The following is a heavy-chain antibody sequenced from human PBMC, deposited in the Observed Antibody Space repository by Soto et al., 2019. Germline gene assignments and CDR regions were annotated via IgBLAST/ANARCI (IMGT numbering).Heavy chain of an antibody. CDR3: AKDRSVDTRDWFDP. CDR1: GFTFGTYA. J-gene: IGHJ5*02. D-gene: IGHD5-18*01. CDR2: ITGSGGST. Sequence: GSLRLSCAASGFTFGTYAMNWVRQAPGKGLEWVSGITGSGGSTYYADSVKGRFTISRDNSENTLYLQMNSLRGDDTAVYYCAKDRSVDTRDWFDPWGQGTLVTVSS. V-gene: IGHV3-23*01.